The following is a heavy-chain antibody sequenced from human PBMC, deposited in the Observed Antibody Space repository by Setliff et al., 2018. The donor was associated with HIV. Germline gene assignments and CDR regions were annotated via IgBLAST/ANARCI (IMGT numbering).Heavy chain of an antibody. V-gene: IGHV4-39*01. CDR3: ARQAWHYDRDGYFIDY. CDR2: IYHDGNT. D-gene: IGHD3-22*01. J-gene: IGHJ4*02. Sequence: KASETLSLTCTASGGSYSSTFHYWVWIRQPPGKGLEWVGSIYHDGNTYYSPSPKSRVTVSLDMPRNQFSVKLNSATAADTAVYYCARQAWHYDRDGYFIDYWGQGMLVTVSS. CDR1: GGSYSSTFHY.